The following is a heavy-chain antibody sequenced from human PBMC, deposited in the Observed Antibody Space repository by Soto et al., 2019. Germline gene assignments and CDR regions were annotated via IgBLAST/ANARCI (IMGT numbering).Heavy chain of an antibody. CDR1: GFTFSSYW. CDR3: ARPPVDCSGGSCYPLTDAFDI. Sequence: EVQLVESGGGLVQPGGSLRLSCAASGFTFSSYWMHWVRQAPGKGLVWVSRINSDGSSTSYADSVKGRFTISRDNAKNTRYVHMNSLRAENTAVYYCARPPVDCSGGSCYPLTDAFDIWGQGTMVTVSS. J-gene: IGHJ3*02. CDR2: INSDGSST. V-gene: IGHV3-74*01. D-gene: IGHD2-15*01.